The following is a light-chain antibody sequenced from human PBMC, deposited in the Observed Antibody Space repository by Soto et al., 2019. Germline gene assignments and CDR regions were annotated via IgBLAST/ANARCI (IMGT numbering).Light chain of an antibody. CDR2: EAA. CDR1: QYIHNY. CDR3: QKSNNYPWT. J-gene: IGKJ1*01. Sequence: DIQMTQSPSTLSASVGDRVTITCRASQYIHNYLAWYQQKPGEAPKLLIYEAANLESGVPSRFSGSGTGTEFTRTISSLQPDDFATYYCQKSNNYPWTFGQGTRVEI. V-gene: IGKV1-5*03.